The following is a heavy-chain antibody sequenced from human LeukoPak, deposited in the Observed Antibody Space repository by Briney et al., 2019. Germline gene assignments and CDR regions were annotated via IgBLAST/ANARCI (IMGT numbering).Heavy chain of an antibody. J-gene: IGHJ4*02. D-gene: IGHD3-22*01. Sequence: PSETLSLTCTVSGGSISSYYWSWIRQPPGKGLEWIGYIYYSGSTNYNPSLKSRVTISVDTSKNQFSLKLSSVTAADTAVYYCARQGYYYDSSGYYSVYYFDYWGQGTLVTVSS. CDR2: IYYSGST. V-gene: IGHV4-59*08. CDR3: ARQGYYYDSSGYYSVYYFDY. CDR1: GGSISSYY.